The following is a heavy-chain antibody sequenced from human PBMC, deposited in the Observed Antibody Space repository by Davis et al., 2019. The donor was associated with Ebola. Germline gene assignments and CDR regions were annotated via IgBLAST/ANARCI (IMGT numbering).Heavy chain of an antibody. CDR3: ARFPGRGYYYYGMDV. D-gene: IGHD1-14*01. V-gene: IGHV4-34*01. Sequence: SETLSLTCAVYGGSFSGYYWSWIRQPPGKGLEWIGEINHSGSTNYNPYLKSRVTISVDTSKNQFSLKLSSVTAADTAVYYCARFPGRGYYYYGMDVWGQGTTVIVSS. J-gene: IGHJ6*02. CDR2: INHSGST. CDR1: GGSFSGYY.